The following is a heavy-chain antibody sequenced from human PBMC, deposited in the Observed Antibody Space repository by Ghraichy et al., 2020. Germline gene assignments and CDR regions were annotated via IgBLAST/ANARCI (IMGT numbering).Heavy chain of an antibody. V-gene: IGHV4-59*01. Sequence: SQTLSLTCTVSGGSISSYYWSWIRQPPGKGLEWIGYIYYSGSTNYNPSLKSRVTLSVDTSKNQFSLKLSSVTAADTAVYYCARDQGYCDSSVAVDIWGQGTMVTVSS. CDR2: IYYSGST. J-gene: IGHJ3*02. CDR3: ARDQGYCDSSVAVDI. CDR1: GGSISSYY. D-gene: IGHD3-22*01.